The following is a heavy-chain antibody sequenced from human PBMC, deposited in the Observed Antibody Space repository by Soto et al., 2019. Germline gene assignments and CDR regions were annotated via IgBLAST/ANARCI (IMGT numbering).Heavy chain of an antibody. CDR3: ATPYCGGDCYSHDAFDI. CDR1: GGTFSSYA. J-gene: IGHJ3*02. V-gene: IGHV1-69*12. D-gene: IGHD2-21*02. Sequence: QVQLVQSGAEVKKPGSSVKVSCKASGGTFSSYAISWVRQAPGQGLEWMGGIIPIFGTANYAQKFQGRVTITADESTSTAYMELSSLRSEDTAVYYCATPYCGGDCYSHDAFDIWGQGTMVTVSS. CDR2: IIPIFGTA.